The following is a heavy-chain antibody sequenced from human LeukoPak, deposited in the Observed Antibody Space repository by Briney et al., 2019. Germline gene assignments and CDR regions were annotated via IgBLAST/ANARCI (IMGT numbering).Heavy chain of an antibody. D-gene: IGHD3-10*01. Sequence: GASVKVSCKASGYTFTSYGISWVRQAPGQGLEWMGWISAYNGNTNYAQKLQGRVTMTTDTSTSTAYMELSSLRSEDTAVYYCARSVVTMVRGSMGYWGQGTLVTVSS. J-gene: IGHJ4*02. CDR2: ISAYNGNT. CDR3: ARSVVTMVRGSMGY. V-gene: IGHV1-18*01. CDR1: GYTFTSYG.